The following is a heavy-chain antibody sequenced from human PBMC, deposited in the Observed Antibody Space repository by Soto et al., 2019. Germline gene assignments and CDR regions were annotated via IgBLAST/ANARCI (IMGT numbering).Heavy chain of an antibody. Sequence: SETLSLTCAVYGGSFSGYYWSWIRQPPGKGLEWIGEINHSGSTNYNPSLKSRVTISVDTSKNQFSLKLSSVTAADTAVYYCARGIPLGYCSGGSCYSRNGYMDGWGKGTTVTVSS. CDR3: ARGIPLGYCSGGSCYSRNGYMDG. CDR1: GGSFSGYY. J-gene: IGHJ6*03. D-gene: IGHD2-15*01. V-gene: IGHV4-34*01. CDR2: INHSGST.